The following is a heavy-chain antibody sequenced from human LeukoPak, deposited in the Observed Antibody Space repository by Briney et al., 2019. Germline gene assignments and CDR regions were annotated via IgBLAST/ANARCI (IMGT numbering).Heavy chain of an antibody. D-gene: IGHD7-27*01. CDR2: MSPNGGNT. V-gene: IGHV1-8*02. CDR3: AGGQPNWGFDF. J-gene: IGHJ4*02. CDR1: GYTFTGYY. Sequence: ASVKVSCKASGYTFTGYYMHWVRQAPGQGLEWMGWMSPNGGNTGYAQKFQGRVAMTRDTSISTAYMELSSLRSDDTAVYYCAGGQPNWGFDFWGQGTLVTVSS.